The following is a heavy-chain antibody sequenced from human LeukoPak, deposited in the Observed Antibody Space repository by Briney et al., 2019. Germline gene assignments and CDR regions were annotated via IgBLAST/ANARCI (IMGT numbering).Heavy chain of an antibody. J-gene: IGHJ4*02. D-gene: IGHD3-3*01. V-gene: IGHV1-69*13. CDR2: IIPIFGTA. CDR1: GYTFTSYA. Sequence: GASAKVSCKASGYTFTSYAMHWVRQAPGQRLEWMGGIIPIFGTANYAQKFQGRVTITADESTSTAYMELSSLRSEDTAVYYCARDRSSITIFGVVTQYFDYWGQGTLVTVSS. CDR3: ARDRSSITIFGVVTQYFDY.